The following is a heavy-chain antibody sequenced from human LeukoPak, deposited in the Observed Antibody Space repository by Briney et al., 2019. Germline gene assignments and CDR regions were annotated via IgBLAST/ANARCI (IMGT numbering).Heavy chain of an antibody. J-gene: IGHJ4*02. CDR2: TYYRSKWYN. CDR1: GDSVSSNSAA. CDR3: ARSGYYGSGSYYRNRNFDY. Sequence: SQTLSLTCAISGDSVSSNSAAWNWFRQSPSRGLEWLGRTYYRSKWYNDYAVSVKSRITINPDTSKNQFSLQLNSVTAADTAVYYCARSGYYGSGSYYRNRNFDYWGQGTLVTVSS. D-gene: IGHD3-10*01. V-gene: IGHV6-1*01.